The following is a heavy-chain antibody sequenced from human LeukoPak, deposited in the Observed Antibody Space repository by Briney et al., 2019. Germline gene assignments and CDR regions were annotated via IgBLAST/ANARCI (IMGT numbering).Heavy chain of an antibody. Sequence: GGSLRLSCAASGIIFGSHGMTWVRQAPGKGLEWVSSINPNGDRTFHADFVKGRFTISRDNSKNTVSLHMNSLRAEDSAIYRCARAYDKAYDYWGQGTLVTVSS. V-gene: IGHV3-23*01. D-gene: IGHD2-21*01. J-gene: IGHJ4*02. CDR2: INPNGDRT. CDR1: GIIFGSHG. CDR3: ARAYDKAYDY.